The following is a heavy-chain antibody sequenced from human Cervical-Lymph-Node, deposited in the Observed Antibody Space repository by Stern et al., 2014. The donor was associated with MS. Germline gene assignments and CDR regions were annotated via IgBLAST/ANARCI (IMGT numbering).Heavy chain of an antibody. CDR1: GGSFKTYA. V-gene: IGHV1-69*01. CDR2: TIPMFAST. CDR3: ARDRDGEGVMAY. Sequence: VQLVESGPEVKTPGSSVKVSCKASGGSFKTYAITWVRQAPGQGPEWMGGTIPMFASTNIAQRFQGRVTITADESTNTAYMEMRSLRTEDTAVYYCARDRDGEGVMAYWGQGTLVTVSS. J-gene: IGHJ4*02. D-gene: IGHD3-16*01.